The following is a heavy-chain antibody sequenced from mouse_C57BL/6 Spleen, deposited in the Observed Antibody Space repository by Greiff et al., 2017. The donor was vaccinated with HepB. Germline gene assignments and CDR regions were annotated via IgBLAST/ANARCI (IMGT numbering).Heavy chain of an antibody. V-gene: IGHV1-55*01. Sequence: QVQLQQPGAELVKPGASVKMSCKASGYTFTSYWITWVKQRPGQGLEWIGDIYPGSGSTNYNEKFKSKATLTVDTSSSTAYMQLSSLTSEDSAVYYCARNYDDYDDYYAMDYWGQGTSVTVSS. CDR1: GYTFTSYW. D-gene: IGHD2-4*01. J-gene: IGHJ4*01. CDR2: IYPGSGST. CDR3: ARNYDDYDDYYAMDY.